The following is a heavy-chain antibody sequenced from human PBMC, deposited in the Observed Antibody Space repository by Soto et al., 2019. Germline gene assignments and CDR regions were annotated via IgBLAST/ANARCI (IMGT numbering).Heavy chain of an antibody. CDR1: GGSISSYY. CDR2: IYYSGST. J-gene: IGHJ4*02. Sequence: KPPETLSLTCTVSGGSISSYYWSWIRQPPGKGLEWIGYIYYSGSTNYNPSLKSRVTISVDTSKNQFSLKLSSVTAADTAVYYCARAPQNFLSGSYDYWGQGTLVTVSS. V-gene: IGHV4-59*01. D-gene: IGHD1-26*01. CDR3: ARAPQNFLSGSYDY.